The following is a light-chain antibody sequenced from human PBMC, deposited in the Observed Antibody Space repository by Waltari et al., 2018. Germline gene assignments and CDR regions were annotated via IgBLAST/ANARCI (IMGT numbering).Light chain of an antibody. Sequence: QSALTQPASVSGSPGQSITISCAGASGALGMLNLVSWTQQHPGQSPQLIIYPVDARPSGVSYRFSASKSGHTASLTISGLQPEDEADYYCCSYAGNKWLFGGGTKVIVL. CDR1: SGALGMLNL. CDR3: CSYAGNKWL. V-gene: IGLV2-23*02. CDR2: PVD. J-gene: IGLJ3*02.